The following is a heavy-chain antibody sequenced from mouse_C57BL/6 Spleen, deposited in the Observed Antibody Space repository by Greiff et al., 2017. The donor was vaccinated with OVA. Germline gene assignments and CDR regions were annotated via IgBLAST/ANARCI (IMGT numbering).Heavy chain of an antibody. J-gene: IGHJ2*01. CDR1: GFTFNTSA. CDR3: VRESSTVVASFDY. CDR2: IRSKSSNYAT. Sequence: EVHLVESGGGLVQPKGSLKLSCAASGFTFNTSAMHWVRQAPGKGLEWVVRIRSKSSNYATYYADSVKDRFTISRDDSQSMLYLQMNNLKTEDTAMYYCVRESSTVVASFDYWGQGTTLTVSS. V-gene: IGHV10-3*01. D-gene: IGHD1-1*01.